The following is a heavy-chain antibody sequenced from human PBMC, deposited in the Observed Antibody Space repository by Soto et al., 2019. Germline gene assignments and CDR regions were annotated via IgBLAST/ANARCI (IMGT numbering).Heavy chain of an antibody. CDR3: ARGLAYNWFDP. V-gene: IGHV1-3*01. J-gene: IGHJ5*02. CDR1: GYTFTSYA. CDR2: INAGNGNT. Sequence: VASVKVSCKASGYTFTSYAMHWVRQAPGQRLEWMGWINAGNGNTKYSQKFQGRVTITRDTSASTAYMELSSLRSEDTAVYYCARGLAYNWFDPWGQGTLVTVSS. D-gene: IGHD3-16*01.